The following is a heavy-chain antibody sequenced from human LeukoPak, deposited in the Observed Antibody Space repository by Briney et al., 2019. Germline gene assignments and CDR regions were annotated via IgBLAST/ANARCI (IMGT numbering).Heavy chain of an antibody. CDR3: ARDRIDDFWSGYYPHYYYYYYYMDV. D-gene: IGHD3-3*01. Sequence: QSGGSLRLSCAASGFSFSSDALHWVRQAPGKGLEWVAVMSYDGSNRYYADSVKGRFTISRDNAKNSLYLQMNSLRAEDTAVYYCARDRIDDFWSGYYPHYYYYYYYMDVWGKGTTVTVSS. CDR1: GFSFSSDA. CDR2: MSYDGSNR. J-gene: IGHJ6*03. V-gene: IGHV3-30*07.